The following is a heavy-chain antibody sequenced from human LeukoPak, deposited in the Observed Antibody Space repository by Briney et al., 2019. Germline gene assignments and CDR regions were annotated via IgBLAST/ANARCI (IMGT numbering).Heavy chain of an antibody. CDR1: GFTFSKYW. V-gene: IGHV3-7*04. J-gene: IGHJ4*02. CDR2: IKPDGSEK. Sequence: GGSLRLSCVVSGFTFSKYWMSWVRQAPGKGLEWVANIKPDGSEKNYVDSVKGRFTISRDNAKNSLYLQMNSLRAEDTAVYYCARDRPSGWYLQYYFNYWGQGNLVTVSS. CDR3: ARDRPSGWYLQYYFNY. D-gene: IGHD6-19*01.